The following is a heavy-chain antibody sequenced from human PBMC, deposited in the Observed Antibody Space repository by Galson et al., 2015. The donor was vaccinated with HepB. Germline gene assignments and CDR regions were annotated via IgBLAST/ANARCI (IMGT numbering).Heavy chain of an antibody. CDR2: FDPEDGET. CDR3: ATDPGGVVVPAAQYYYYGMDV. Sequence: SVKVSCKVSGYTLTELSMHWVRQAPGKGLEWMGGFDPEDGETIYAQKFQGRVTMTEDTSTDTAYMELSSLRSEDTAVYYCATDPGGVVVPAAQYYYYGMDVWGQGTTVTVSS. CDR1: GYTLTELS. J-gene: IGHJ6*02. D-gene: IGHD2-2*01. V-gene: IGHV1-24*01.